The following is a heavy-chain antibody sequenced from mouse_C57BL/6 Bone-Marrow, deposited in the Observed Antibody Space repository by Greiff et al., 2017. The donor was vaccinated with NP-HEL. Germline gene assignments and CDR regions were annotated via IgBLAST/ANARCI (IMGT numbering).Heavy chain of an antibody. CDR1: GYTFTSYG. CDR2: IYPSSGST. J-gene: IGHJ2*01. V-gene: IGHV1-81*01. CDR3: ARGGFYFDY. Sequence: VQLQQSGAELARPGASVKLSCKASGYTFTSYGISWVKQRTGQGLEWIGEIYPSSGSTYYNEKFKGKATLTADKSSSTAYMELRSLTSEDSAVYFCARGGFYFDYWGQGTTLTVSS.